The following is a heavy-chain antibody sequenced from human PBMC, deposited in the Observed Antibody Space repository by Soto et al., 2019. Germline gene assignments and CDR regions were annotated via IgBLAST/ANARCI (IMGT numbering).Heavy chain of an antibody. V-gene: IGHV3-33*01. CDR3: ERTMNGIAGYFDY. CDR1: GFTFSSYG. J-gene: IGHJ4*02. Sequence: QVQLVESGGGVVQPGRSLRLSCAASGFTFSSYGMHWVRQAPGKGLEWVAVIWYDGSNKYYADSVKGRFTISRDNSKNKLYLQMNSLRAEDTAVYYCERTMNGIAGYFDYWGQGTLVIVSS. D-gene: IGHD6-13*01. CDR2: IWYDGSNK.